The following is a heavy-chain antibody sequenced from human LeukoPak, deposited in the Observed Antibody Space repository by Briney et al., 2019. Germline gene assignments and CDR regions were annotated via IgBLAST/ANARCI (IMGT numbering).Heavy chain of an antibody. Sequence: SETLSLTCTVSGGSISRYYWSWIRQPPGKGLEWIGYLYYSGSTSYNPSLTSRVTMSEDTSKNQFSLNMTSVTAADTAVYYCASDSWGMFYFDYWGQGTLVTVSS. CDR3: ASDSWGMFYFDY. V-gene: IGHV4-59*01. J-gene: IGHJ4*02. CDR2: LYYSGST. D-gene: IGHD3-16*01. CDR1: GGSISRYY.